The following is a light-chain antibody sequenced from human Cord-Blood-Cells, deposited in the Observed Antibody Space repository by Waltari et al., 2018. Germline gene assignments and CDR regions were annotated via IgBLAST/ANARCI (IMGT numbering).Light chain of an antibody. CDR1: QSISSY. Sequence: DIQMTQSPSSLSASVGDRVTITCRASQSISSYLNWYQQKPGKAPKLLIYAASSLQGGVPSRFSGSGSGTDVTLTISSLQPEDFATDYCQQSYSTPPTFGGGTKVEIK. CDR3: QQSYSTPPT. J-gene: IGKJ4*01. CDR2: AAS. V-gene: IGKV1-39*01.